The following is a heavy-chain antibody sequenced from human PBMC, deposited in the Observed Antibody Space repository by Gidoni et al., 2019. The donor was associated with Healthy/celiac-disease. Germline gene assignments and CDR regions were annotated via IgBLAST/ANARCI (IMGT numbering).Heavy chain of an antibody. CDR3: ARGRIVLMVYAAYYYYGMDV. Sequence: QVQLQQWGAGLLKPSETLSLTCAVYGGSFSGYSWSWIRQPPGKGLEWIGEINHSGSTNYNPSLKSRVTISVDTSKNQFSLKLSSVTAADTAVYYCARGRIVLMVYAAYYYYGMDVWGQGTTVTVSS. J-gene: IGHJ6*02. V-gene: IGHV4-34*01. D-gene: IGHD2-8*01. CDR2: INHSGST. CDR1: GGSFSGYS.